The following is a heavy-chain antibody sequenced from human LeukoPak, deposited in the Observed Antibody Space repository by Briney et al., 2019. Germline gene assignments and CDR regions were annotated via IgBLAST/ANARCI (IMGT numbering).Heavy chain of an antibody. D-gene: IGHD2-21*02. CDR2: IYYSGST. Sequence: SETLSLTCTVSGGSISSSSYYWGWIRQPPGKGLEWIGSIYYSGSTYYNPSLKSRVTISVDTSKNQFSLKLSSVTAADTAVYYCARIGGGDNSPHRWIDPWGQGTPVTVSS. CDR1: GGSISSSSYY. J-gene: IGHJ5*02. V-gene: IGHV4-39*07. CDR3: ARIGGGDNSPHRWIDP.